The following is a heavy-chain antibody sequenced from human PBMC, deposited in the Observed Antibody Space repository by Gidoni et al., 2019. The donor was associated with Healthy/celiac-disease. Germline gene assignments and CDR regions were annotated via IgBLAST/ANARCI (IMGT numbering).Heavy chain of an antibody. CDR1: VDSVSSHSAA. V-gene: IGHV6-1*01. CDR2: TYYRSKWYN. CDR3: ARDLWEPPNYYYYGMDV. J-gene: IGHJ6*02. D-gene: IGHD1-26*01. Sequence: QVQLQQSSPGLVQPSPTLSLTCAISVDSVSSHSAAWNWIRQSPSRGLEWLGRTYYRSKWYNDYAVSVKSRITINPDTSKNQFSLQLNSVTPEDTAVYYCARDLWEPPNYYYYGMDVWGQGTTVTVSS.